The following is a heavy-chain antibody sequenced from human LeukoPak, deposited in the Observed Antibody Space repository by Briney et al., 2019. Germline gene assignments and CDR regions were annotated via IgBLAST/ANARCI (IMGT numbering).Heavy chain of an antibody. CDR3: ARDPSGSRWGDWFDP. J-gene: IGHJ5*02. CDR1: GGSISSGGYY. D-gene: IGHD1-26*01. V-gene: IGHV4-31*03. Sequence: SQTLSLTCNVSGGSISSGGYYWSWIRQHPGKGLEWIGYIYYSGSTYYNPSLKSRVTISVDTSKNQFSLKLSSVTAADTAVYYCARDPSGSRWGDWFDPWGQGTLVTVSS. CDR2: IYYSGST.